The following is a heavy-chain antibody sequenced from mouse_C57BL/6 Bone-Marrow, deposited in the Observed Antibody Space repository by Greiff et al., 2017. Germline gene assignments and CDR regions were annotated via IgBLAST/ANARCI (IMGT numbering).Heavy chain of an antibody. D-gene: IGHD2-5*01. Sequence: QVQLQQPGAELVKPGASVKLSCKASGYTFTSYWMHWVKQRPGQGLEWIGMIHPNSGSTNYNEKFKSKATLTVDKSSSTAYMQLSSLTSEDSAVYYCANSNYVAAWFAYWGQGTLVTVSA. CDR3: ANSNYVAAWFAY. CDR1: GYTFTSYW. CDR2: IHPNSGST. V-gene: IGHV1-64*01. J-gene: IGHJ3*01.